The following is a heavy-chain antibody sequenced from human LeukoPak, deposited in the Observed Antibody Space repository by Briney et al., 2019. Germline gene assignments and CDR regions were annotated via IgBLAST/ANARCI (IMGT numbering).Heavy chain of an antibody. CDR2: IYYSGST. CDR1: GGSISSYY. J-gene: IGHJ5*02. Sequence: PSETLSLTCTVSGGSISSYYWSWIRQTPGKGLEWIGYIYYSGSTNYNPSLKSRVTISVDTSKNQFSLKLSSVTAADTAVYYCARDGQDCSGGSCYTFDPWGQGTLVTVSS. V-gene: IGHV4-59*12. CDR3: ARDGQDCSGGSCYTFDP. D-gene: IGHD2-15*01.